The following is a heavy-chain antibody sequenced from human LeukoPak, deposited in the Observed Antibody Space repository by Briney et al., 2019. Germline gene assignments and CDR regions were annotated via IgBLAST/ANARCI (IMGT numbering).Heavy chain of an antibody. CDR2: ISSSSSYI. D-gene: IGHD2-15*01. J-gene: IGHJ4*02. CDR1: GFTFSSYS. V-gene: IGHV3-21*01. Sequence: GGSLRLSCAASGFTFSSYSMNWVRQAPGKGREWVSSISSSSSYIYYADSVKGRFTSSRENAKNSLYLQMNSLRAEDTAVYYCARDSMDEVGYCSGGSCYPDYWGQGTLVTVSA. CDR3: ARDSMDEVGYCSGGSCYPDY.